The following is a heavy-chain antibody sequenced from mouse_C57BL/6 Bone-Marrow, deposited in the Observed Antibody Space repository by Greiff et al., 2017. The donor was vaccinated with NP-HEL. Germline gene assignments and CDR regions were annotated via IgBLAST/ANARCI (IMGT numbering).Heavy chain of an antibody. J-gene: IGHJ3*01. V-gene: IGHV5-4*01. CDR1: GFTFSSYA. D-gene: IGHD2-3*01. CDR2: ISDGGSYT. Sequence: EVQGVESGGGLVKPGGSLKLSCAASGFTFSSYAMSWVRQTPEKRLEWVATISDGGSYTYYPDNVKGRFTISRDNAKNNLYLQMSHLKSEDTAMYYCARDDGYYPFAYWGQGTLVTVSA. CDR3: ARDDGYYPFAY.